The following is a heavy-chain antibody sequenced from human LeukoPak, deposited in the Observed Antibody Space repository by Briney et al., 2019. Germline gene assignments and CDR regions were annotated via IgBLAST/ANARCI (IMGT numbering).Heavy chain of an antibody. CDR1: GGSISSSSYY. CDR2: IYYSGST. J-gene: IGHJ3*02. V-gene: IGHV4-39*01. D-gene: IGHD2-15*01. Sequence: SETLSLTCTVSGGSISSSSYYWGWIRHPPGKGLEWIGSIYYSGSTYYNPSLKSRVTISVDTSKNQFSLKLSSVTAADTAVYYCATPGYCSGGSCSITDLEQNAFDIWGQGTMVTVSS. CDR3: ATPGYCSGGSCSITDLEQNAFDI.